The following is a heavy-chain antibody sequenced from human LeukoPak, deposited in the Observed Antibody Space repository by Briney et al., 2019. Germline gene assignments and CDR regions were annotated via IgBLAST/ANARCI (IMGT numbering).Heavy chain of an antibody. CDR1: GGSISSYY. CDR3: VRETTYYYDSSGHGLDY. J-gene: IGHJ4*02. V-gene: IGHV4-4*07. Sequence: SETLSLTCTVSGGSISSYYWSWIRQPAGKGLEWIGRIYTSGSTNYNPSLKSRVTMSVDTSKNQFSLKLSSVTAADTAVYYCVRETTYYYDSSGHGLDYWGQGTLVTVSS. CDR2: IYTSGST. D-gene: IGHD3-22*01.